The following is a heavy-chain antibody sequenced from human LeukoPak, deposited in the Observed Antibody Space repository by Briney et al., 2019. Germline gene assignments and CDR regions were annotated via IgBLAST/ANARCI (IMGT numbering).Heavy chain of an antibody. CDR1: GFTFDDYT. D-gene: IGHD1-7*01. CDR3: AKDLWVGELHSLFDY. Sequence: GGSLRLSCAASGFTFDDYTMHWVRQPPGKGLEWVSLISWDGGSTYYADSVKGRFTISRDNSKNSLYLQMNSLRTEDTALYYCAKDLWVGELHSLFDYWGQGTLVTVSS. J-gene: IGHJ4*02. CDR2: ISWDGGST. V-gene: IGHV3-43*01.